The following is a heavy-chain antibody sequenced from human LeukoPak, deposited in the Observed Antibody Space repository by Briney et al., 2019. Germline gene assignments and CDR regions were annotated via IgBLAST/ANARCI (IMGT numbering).Heavy chain of an antibody. V-gene: IGHV3-30-3*01. J-gene: IGHJ6*02. CDR1: GFTFSSYA. Sequence: GGSLRLSCAASGFTFSSYAMNWVRQAPGKGLEWVAFISYDGSNKYYADSVKGRFTISRDNSKNTLYLQMNSLRAEDTALYHCARNNGMDVWGQGTTVIVSS. CDR2: ISYDGSNK. CDR3: ARNNGMDV.